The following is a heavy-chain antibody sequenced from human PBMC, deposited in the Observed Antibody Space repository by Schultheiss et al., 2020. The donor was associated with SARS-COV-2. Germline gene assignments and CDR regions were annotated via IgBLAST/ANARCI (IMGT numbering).Heavy chain of an antibody. CDR2: ISYDGSNK. CDR3: ARDTGGYDFSGYYYYYYGMDV. D-gene: IGHD5-12*01. Sequence: GESLKISCAASGFTFSSYGMHWVRQAPGKGLEWVAVISYDGSNKYYADSVKGRFTISRDNSKNTLYLQMNSLRAEDTAVYYCARDTGGYDFSGYYYYYYGMDVWGQGTTVTVSS. V-gene: IGHV3-30*03. J-gene: IGHJ6*02. CDR1: GFTFSSYG.